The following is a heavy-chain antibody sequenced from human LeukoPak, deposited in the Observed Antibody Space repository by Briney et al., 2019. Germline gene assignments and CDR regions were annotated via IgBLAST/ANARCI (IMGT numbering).Heavy chain of an antibody. CDR3: APRYCSGGSCYEGAFDI. CDR1: GFTFSSYA. Sequence: GGSLRLSCAASGFTFSSYAMNWVRQAPGKGLEWVSLISVSGGRTYYADSVKGRFTISRDNSKNTLYAEINSLRAEDTAVYYCAPRYCSGGSCYEGAFDIRGQGTMVTVSS. D-gene: IGHD2-15*01. J-gene: IGHJ3*02. CDR2: ISVSGGRT. V-gene: IGHV3-23*01.